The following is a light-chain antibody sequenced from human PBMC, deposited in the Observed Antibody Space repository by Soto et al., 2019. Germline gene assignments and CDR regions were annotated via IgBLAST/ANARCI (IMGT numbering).Light chain of an antibody. CDR3: QQSYSASWT. CDR2: AAS. V-gene: IGKV1-39*01. CDR1: QSISSY. Sequence: DIQMTQSPSSLSASVGDRVTITCRASQSISSYLNWYQQKPGKAPKLLIYAASSLQSGVPSRFSGSGSDTDFTLTISSLQPEDFATYSCQQSYSASWTFGQGTKVDI. J-gene: IGKJ1*01.